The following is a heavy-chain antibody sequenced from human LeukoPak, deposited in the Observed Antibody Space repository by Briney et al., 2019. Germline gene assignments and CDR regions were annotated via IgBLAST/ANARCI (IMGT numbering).Heavy chain of an antibody. CDR1: GGSISSGSYY. D-gene: IGHD1-26*01. Sequence: SQTLSLTCTVSGGSISSGSYYWSWIRQPPGKGLEWIGEINHSGSTNYNPSLKSRVTISVDTSKNQFSLKLSSVTAADTAVYYCARTIVGATIFDYWGQGTLVTVSS. V-gene: IGHV4-39*07. CDR3: ARTIVGATIFDY. J-gene: IGHJ4*02. CDR2: INHSGST.